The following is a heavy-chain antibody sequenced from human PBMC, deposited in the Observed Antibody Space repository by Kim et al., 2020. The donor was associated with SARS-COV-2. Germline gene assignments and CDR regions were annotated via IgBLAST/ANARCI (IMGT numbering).Heavy chain of an antibody. Sequence: SETLSLTCTVSGGSISSYYWSWIRQPPGKGLEWIGYIYYSGSTNHNPSLKSRVTISVDTSKNQFSLKLSSVTAADTAVYYCARHPRISSSRGWFDPWGQGTLVTVSS. D-gene: IGHD6-6*01. V-gene: IGHV4-59*08. CDR1: GGSISSYY. J-gene: IGHJ5*02. CDR3: ARHPRISSSRGWFDP. CDR2: IYYSGST.